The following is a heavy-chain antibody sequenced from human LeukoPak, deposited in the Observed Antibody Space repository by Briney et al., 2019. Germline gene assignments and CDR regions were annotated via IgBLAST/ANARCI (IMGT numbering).Heavy chain of an antibody. J-gene: IGHJ4*02. CDR2: IYSGVST. V-gene: IGHV3-53*01. Sequence: GGSLRLSCAASGFTVSTNYMSWVRQAPGKGLEWVSVIYSGVSTYYADSVKGRFNISRDNSKTTLYLQMNSLRAEDTAMYYCATTYQYSSGFFDYWGQGTLVAVSS. CDR3: ATTYQYSSGFFDY. CDR1: GFTVSTNY. D-gene: IGHD5-18*01.